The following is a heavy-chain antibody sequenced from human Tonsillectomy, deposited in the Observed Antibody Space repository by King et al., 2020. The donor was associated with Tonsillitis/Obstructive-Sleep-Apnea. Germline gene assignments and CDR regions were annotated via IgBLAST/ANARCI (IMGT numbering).Heavy chain of an antibody. J-gene: IGHJ5*02. V-gene: IGHV5-10-1*03. CDR1: GYSFTSYW. Sequence: QLVQSGAEVKKPGESLRISCKGSGYSFTSYWISWVRQMPGKGLEWMGRIDPSDSYTNYSPSFQGHVTISADKSISTAYLQWSSLKASDTAMYYCAATPGGGENRGSSEWWFDPWGQGTLVTVSS. D-gene: IGHD3-16*01. CDR3: AATPGGGENRGSSEWWFDP. CDR2: IDPSDSYT.